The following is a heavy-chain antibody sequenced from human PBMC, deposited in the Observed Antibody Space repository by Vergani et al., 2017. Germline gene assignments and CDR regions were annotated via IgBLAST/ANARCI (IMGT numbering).Heavy chain of an antibody. CDR3: GGRSYNYN. D-gene: IGHD1-1*01. CDR1: GFTFSSHA. J-gene: IGHJ4*02. CDR2: IKNTGDST. V-gene: IGHV3-23*01. Sequence: EVQLLQSEGAVVQPGGSLRLSCAASGFTFSSHAMRWVRQGHGQGLEWVSSIKNTGDSTYYADSVKGRFTISRDNSKNTLYLQMNSLRVEDTAVYYCGGRSYNYNWGQGTLVTVSS.